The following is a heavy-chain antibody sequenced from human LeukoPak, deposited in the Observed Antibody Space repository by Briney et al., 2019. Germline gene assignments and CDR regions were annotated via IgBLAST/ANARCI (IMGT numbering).Heavy chain of an antibody. V-gene: IGHV3-23*01. J-gene: IGHJ4*02. D-gene: IGHD2-15*01. CDR2: ISGSDGNT. Sequence: GGSLRLSCAASGFTFSNYAMSWVRQAPGKGLEWVSAISGSDGNTYYADSVKGRFTISRDNSKNTLYLQLNSLRAEDTASGGSCTIFDYWGQGTLVTVSS. CDR1: GFTFSNYA. CDR3: CTIFDY.